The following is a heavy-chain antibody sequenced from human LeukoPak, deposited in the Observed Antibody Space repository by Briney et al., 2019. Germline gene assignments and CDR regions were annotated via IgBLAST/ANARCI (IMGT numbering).Heavy chain of an antibody. CDR2: ISGSGGST. CDR3: AKVGYGSGSYYNLTPHFDY. V-gene: IGHV3-23*01. J-gene: IGHJ4*02. Sequence: GGSLRLSCAASGFTFSSYAMSGVRQAPGKGLEWVSAISGSGGSTYYADSVKGRFTISRDNSKNTLYLQMNSLRAEDTAVYYCAKVGYGSGSYYNLTPHFDYWGQGTLVTVSS. D-gene: IGHD3-10*01. CDR1: GFTFSSYA.